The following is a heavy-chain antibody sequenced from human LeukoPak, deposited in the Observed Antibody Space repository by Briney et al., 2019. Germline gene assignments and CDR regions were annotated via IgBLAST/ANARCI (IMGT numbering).Heavy chain of an antibody. CDR2: IYYSGST. CDR3: ARSLGMATPLDY. CDR1: GGALSSYY. V-gene: IGHV4-59*08. Sequence: SETLSLTCTVSGGALSSYYWSWIRQPPGKGLEGIGYIYYSGSTNYNPSLRSRVTISVDTSKNQFSLKLSSVTAADTAVYYCARSLGMATPLDYWGQGTLVTVSS. J-gene: IGHJ4*02. D-gene: IGHD5-24*01.